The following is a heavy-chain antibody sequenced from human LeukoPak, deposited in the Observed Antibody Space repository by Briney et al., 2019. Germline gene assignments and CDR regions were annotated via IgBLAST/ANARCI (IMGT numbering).Heavy chain of an antibody. J-gene: IGHJ4*02. CDR1: GGSFSGNY. CDR2: INHSGTT. CDR3: ARGGRYSSRANVDY. V-gene: IGHV4-34*01. Sequence: PSETLSLTCAVYGGSFSGNYWSWIRQPPGKGLEWIGDINHSGTTNYSPSLKSRVTISVDTSKNQFSLKLSSVTAADTAVYYCARGGRYSSRANVDYWGQGTLVTVSS. D-gene: IGHD6-13*01.